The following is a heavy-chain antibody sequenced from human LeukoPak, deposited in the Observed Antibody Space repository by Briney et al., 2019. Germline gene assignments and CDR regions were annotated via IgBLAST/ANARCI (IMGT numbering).Heavy chain of an antibody. V-gene: IGHV2-5*02. CDR2: IYWDDDK. J-gene: IGHJ4*02. CDR3: AHRRGDGELGFAY. D-gene: IGHD3-10*01. Sequence: SGPTQLNLKHTFTLLCTFSELSLITRGLHVGRLRQPPRHPLHYLPLIYWDDDKHYSPSLKSRLTITKDTSKNQVVLTMTNMDPVDTATYSCAHRRGDGELGFAYWGQGTLVTVSS. CDR1: ELSLITRGLH.